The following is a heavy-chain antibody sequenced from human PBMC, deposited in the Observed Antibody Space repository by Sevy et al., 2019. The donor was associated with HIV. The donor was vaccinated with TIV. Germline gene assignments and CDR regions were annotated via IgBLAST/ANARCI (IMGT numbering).Heavy chain of an antibody. Sequence: GGSLRLSCVGSGFTFRNFGVHWLRQAPGKGREWLSVVSYDGSSKYYVDSVKGRFIVSRDNSKNTLYLQMNSLRTEDTAVYYCARGGSGDYYYYGVDVWGQGTTVTVSS. CDR3: ARGGSGDYYYYGVDV. V-gene: IGHV3-30*03. CDR1: GFTFRNFG. D-gene: IGHD3-10*01. J-gene: IGHJ6*02. CDR2: VSYDGSSK.